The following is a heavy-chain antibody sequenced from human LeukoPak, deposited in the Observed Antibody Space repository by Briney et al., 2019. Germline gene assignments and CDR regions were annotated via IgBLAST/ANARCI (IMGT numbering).Heavy chain of an antibody. Sequence: ASVKVSCKVSGYTLTELSMHWVRQAPGKGLEWMGGFDPEDGETIYAQKFQGRVTMTEDTSTDTAYMELSSLRSDDTAVYYCATSLLWFGELWNDAFDIWGQGTMVTVSS. CDR3: ATSLLWFGELWNDAFDI. CDR1: GYTLTELS. D-gene: IGHD3-10*01. J-gene: IGHJ3*02. V-gene: IGHV1-24*01. CDR2: FDPEDGET.